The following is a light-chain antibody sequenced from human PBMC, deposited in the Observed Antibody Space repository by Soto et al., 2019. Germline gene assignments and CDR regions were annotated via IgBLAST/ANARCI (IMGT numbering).Light chain of an antibody. CDR1: QIFVYSDGNTY. Sequence: QVPLPRPLPLVPPAAIPATSCQIFVYSDGNTYLNWFQQRPGQSPRRLIYKVSNRDSGVPDRFSGSGSGTDFTLKISRVEAEDVGVYYCMQALQTPRTFGQGTKVDIK. CDR3: MQALQTPRT. J-gene: IGKJ1*01. CDR2: KVS. V-gene: IGKV2-30*01.